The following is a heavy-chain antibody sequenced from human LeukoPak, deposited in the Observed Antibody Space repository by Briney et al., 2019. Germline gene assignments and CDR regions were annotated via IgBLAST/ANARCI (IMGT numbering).Heavy chain of an antibody. J-gene: IGHJ4*02. Sequence: SETLSLTCAVYGGSFSGYYWSWIRQPPGKGLEWIGEINHSGSTNYNPSLKSRVTISVDTSKNQFSLKLSSVTAADTAVYYCARMANSRYSSGGCKFDYWGQGTLVTVSS. CDR1: GGSFSGYY. V-gene: IGHV4-34*01. CDR2: INHSGST. CDR3: ARMANSRYSSGGCKFDY. D-gene: IGHD6-19*01.